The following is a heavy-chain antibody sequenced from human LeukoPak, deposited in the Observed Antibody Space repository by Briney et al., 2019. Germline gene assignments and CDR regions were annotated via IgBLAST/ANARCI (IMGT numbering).Heavy chain of an antibody. Sequence: SETLSLTCAVYGGSFSGYYWSWIRQPPGKGLEWIGEINHSGSTNYNPSLKSRVTISVDTSKNQFSLKLSSVTAADTAVYYCAGTTIVVVPAAIEDPWGQGTLVTVSS. V-gene: IGHV4-34*01. CDR2: INHSGST. D-gene: IGHD2-2*01. CDR1: GGSFSGYY. CDR3: AGTTIVVVPAAIEDP. J-gene: IGHJ5*02.